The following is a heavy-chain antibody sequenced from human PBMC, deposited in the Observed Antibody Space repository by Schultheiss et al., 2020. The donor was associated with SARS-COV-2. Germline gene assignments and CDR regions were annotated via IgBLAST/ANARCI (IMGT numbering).Heavy chain of an antibody. Sequence: SETLSLTCSVSGGSISSNNNFWAWIRQPPGKGLEWIGYIYYLGNTFYQSSLTSRATISLDKSKNQFSLTLRSVTAADTAVYYCARDDGSSGIADHWGQGTLVTVSS. CDR3: ARDDGSSGIADH. D-gene: IGHD3-22*01. CDR1: GGSISSNNNF. V-gene: IGHV4-39*07. J-gene: IGHJ4*02. CDR2: IYYLGNT.